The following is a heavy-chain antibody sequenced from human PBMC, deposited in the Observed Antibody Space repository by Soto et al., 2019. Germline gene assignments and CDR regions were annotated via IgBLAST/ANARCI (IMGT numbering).Heavy chain of an antibody. Sequence: GASVKVSCKASGYTFTSYGISWVRQAPGQGLEWMGWISAYNGNTNYAQKLQGRVTMTTDTSTSTAYMELRSLRSDDTAVYYCANRGGYCSDGRCFDRWGQGTLVTVSS. J-gene: IGHJ4*02. V-gene: IGHV1-18*01. D-gene: IGHD2-15*01. CDR3: ANRGGYCSDGRCFDR. CDR2: ISAYNGNT. CDR1: GYTFTSYG.